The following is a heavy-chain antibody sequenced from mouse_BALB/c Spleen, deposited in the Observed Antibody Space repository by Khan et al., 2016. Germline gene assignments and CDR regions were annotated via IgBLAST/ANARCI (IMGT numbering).Heavy chain of an antibody. V-gene: IGHV5-6-5*01. D-gene: IGHD2-10*02. J-gene: IGHJ2*01. Sequence: EVELVESGGGLVKPGGSLKLSCAASGFTFSSHAMSWVRQTPEKRLEWVASISSGGTTFYPDSLKGRFTISRDNARNILYLHMISLRSEDTAMYYCVRGVSMEVDYFDYWGQGTTLTVSS. CDR3: VRGVSMEVDYFDY. CDR2: ISSGGTT. CDR1: GFTFSSHA.